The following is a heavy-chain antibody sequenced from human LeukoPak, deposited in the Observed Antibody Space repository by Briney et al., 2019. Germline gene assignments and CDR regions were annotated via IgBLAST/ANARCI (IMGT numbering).Heavy chain of an antibody. CDR1: GFTFSSYA. Sequence: GGSLRLSCAASGFTFSSYAMSWVRQAPGKGLEWVSATSGSGGSTYYADSVKGRFTISRDNSKNTLYLQMNSLRAEDTAVYYCAKDIVVVTHGDYWGQGTLVTVSS. CDR2: TSGSGGST. CDR3: AKDIVVVTHGDY. D-gene: IGHD3-22*01. V-gene: IGHV3-23*01. J-gene: IGHJ4*02.